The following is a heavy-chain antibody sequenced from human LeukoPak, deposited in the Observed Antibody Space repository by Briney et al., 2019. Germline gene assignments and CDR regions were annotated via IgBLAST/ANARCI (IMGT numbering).Heavy chain of an antibody. CDR2: ISSTSGYI. CDR1: GFTFSDYH. V-gene: IGHV3-21*01. D-gene: IGHD3-3*01. Sequence: PGGSLRLSCAASGFTFSDYHISWVRQAPGKGLEWVSSISSTSGYIYYADSMKGRFTISRDSAKNSLYLQMNSLRAEDTAVYYCVRDFRFLEDYWGQGTLVTVSS. J-gene: IGHJ4*02. CDR3: VRDFRFLEDY.